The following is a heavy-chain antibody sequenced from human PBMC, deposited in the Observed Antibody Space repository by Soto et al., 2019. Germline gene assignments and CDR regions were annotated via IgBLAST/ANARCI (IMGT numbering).Heavy chain of an antibody. Sequence: GGSLRLSCAASGFTFSSYGMHWVRQAPGKGLEWVAVISYDGSNKYYADSVKGRFTISRDNSKNTLYLQMNSLRAEDTAVYYCAKDEDPLTGTWFDPWGQGTLVTVSS. D-gene: IGHD1-20*01. CDR3: AKDEDPLTGTWFDP. V-gene: IGHV3-30*18. J-gene: IGHJ5*02. CDR1: GFTFSSYG. CDR2: ISYDGSNK.